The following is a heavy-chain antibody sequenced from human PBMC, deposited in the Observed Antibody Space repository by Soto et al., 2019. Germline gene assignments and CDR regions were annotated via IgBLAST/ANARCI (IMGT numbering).Heavy chain of an antibody. V-gene: IGHV1-46*03. J-gene: IGHJ4*02. Sequence: GASVKVSCKASGYTFTSYYMHWVRQAPGQGLEWMGIINPSGGSTSYAQKFQGRVTMTRDTSTSTVYMELSSLRSEDTAVYYCARMDVARNEYCSGGSCYHAPFDYWGQGTLVTVSS. CDR3: ARMDVARNEYCSGGSCYHAPFDY. CDR2: INPSGGST. D-gene: IGHD2-15*01. CDR1: GYTFTSYY.